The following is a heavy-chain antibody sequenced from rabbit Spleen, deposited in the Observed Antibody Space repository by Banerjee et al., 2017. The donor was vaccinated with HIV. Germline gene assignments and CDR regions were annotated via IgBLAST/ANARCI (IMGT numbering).Heavy chain of an antibody. J-gene: IGHJ4*01. Sequence: QSLEESGGDLVKPGTSLTLTCTASGFSFISGYYMSWVRQAPGKGLEWIACIYADSSGTTYYANWAKGRFTISKASSTTVTLQMTSLTAADTATYFCARFYAGYGDSGYAAMWGPGTLVTVS. D-gene: IGHD7-1*01. CDR3: ARFYAGYGDSGYAAM. CDR2: IYADSSGTT. CDR1: GFSFISGYY. V-gene: IGHV1S40*01.